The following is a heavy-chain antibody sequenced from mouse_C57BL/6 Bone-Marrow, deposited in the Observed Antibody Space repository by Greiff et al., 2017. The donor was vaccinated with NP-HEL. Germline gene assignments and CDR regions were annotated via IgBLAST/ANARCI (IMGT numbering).Heavy chain of an antibody. D-gene: IGHD1-1*01. J-gene: IGHJ4*01. V-gene: IGHV1-39*01. Sequence: EVQLVESGPELVKPGASVKISCKASGYSFTDYNMNWVKQSNGKSLEWIGVINPNYGTTSYNQKFKGKATLTVDQSSSTAYMQLNSLTSEDSAVYYCARGRGSSPYYYAMDYWGQGTSVTVSS. CDR1: GYSFTDYN. CDR3: ARGRGSSPYYYAMDY. CDR2: INPNYGTT.